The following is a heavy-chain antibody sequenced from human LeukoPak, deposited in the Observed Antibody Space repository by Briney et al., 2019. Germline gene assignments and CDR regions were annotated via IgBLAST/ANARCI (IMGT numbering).Heavy chain of an antibody. J-gene: IGHJ4*02. V-gene: IGHV4-34*01. CDR2: INHSGST. D-gene: IGHD4-23*01. CDR1: GGSFSGYY. CDR3: ARRWDSVVTDGPFNYFDY. Sequence: KASETLSLTCAVYGGSFSGYYWSWIRQPPGKGLEWIGEINHSGSTNYNPSLKSRVTISVDTSKNQFSLKLSSVTAADTAVYYCARRWDSVVTDGPFNYFDYWGQGTLVTVSS.